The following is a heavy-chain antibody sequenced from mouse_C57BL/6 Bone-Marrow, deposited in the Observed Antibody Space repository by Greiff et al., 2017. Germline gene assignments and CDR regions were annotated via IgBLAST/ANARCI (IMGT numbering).Heavy chain of an antibody. J-gene: IGHJ4*01. V-gene: IGHV1-74*01. CDR1: GYTFTSYW. Sequence: QVQLKQPGAELVKPGASVKVSCKASGYTFTSYWMHWVKQRPGQGLEWIGRIHPSDSDTNYNQKFKGKATLTVDKSSSTAYMQLSSLTSADSAVYYCAIGAQLRLPYYAMDYWGQGTSVTVSS. D-gene: IGHD3-1*01. CDR2: IHPSDSDT. CDR3: AIGAQLRLPYYAMDY.